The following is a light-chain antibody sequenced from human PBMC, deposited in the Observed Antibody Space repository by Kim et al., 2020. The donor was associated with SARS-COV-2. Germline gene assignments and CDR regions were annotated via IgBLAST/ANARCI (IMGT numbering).Light chain of an antibody. CDR1: QSVSSNS. V-gene: IGKV3-20*01. Sequence: EIVLTQSPATLSLSPGERATLSCRASQSVSSNSLVWYQQKPGQAPRLLIHGASIRATGIPDRFSGSGSGTDFTLTISRLEPEDFAVYYCQQCFDPSMYTFGQGTKLEI. CDR3: QQCFDPSMYT. CDR2: GAS. J-gene: IGKJ2*01.